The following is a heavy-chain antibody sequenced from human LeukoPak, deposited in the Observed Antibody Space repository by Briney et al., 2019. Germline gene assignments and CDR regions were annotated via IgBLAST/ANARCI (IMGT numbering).Heavy chain of an antibody. CDR3: ARGGYCSGGSCYGDAFDI. D-gene: IGHD2-15*01. CDR1: GYTFTGYY. CDR2: MNPNSGNT. V-gene: IGHV1-8*02. Sequence: GASVKVSCKASGYTFTGYYMHWVRQATGQGLEWMGWMNPNSGNTGYAQKFQGRVTMTRNTSISTAYMELSSLRSEDTAVYYCARGGYCSGGSCYGDAFDIWGQGTMVTVSS. J-gene: IGHJ3*02.